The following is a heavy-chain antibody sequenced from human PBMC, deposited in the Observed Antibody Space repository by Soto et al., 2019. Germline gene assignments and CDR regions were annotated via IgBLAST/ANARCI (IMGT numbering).Heavy chain of an antibody. CDR2: ISSSSSTI. Sequence: PVGSLRLSCAASGFTFSSYSMNWVRQAPGKGLEWVSYISSSSSTIYYADSVKGRFTISRDNAKNSLYLQMNSLRDEDTAVYYCARDRKPYYYGSGSSHRGMDVWGQGTTVTVSS. V-gene: IGHV3-48*02. CDR1: GFTFSSYS. CDR3: ARDRKPYYYGSGSSHRGMDV. D-gene: IGHD3-10*01. J-gene: IGHJ6*02.